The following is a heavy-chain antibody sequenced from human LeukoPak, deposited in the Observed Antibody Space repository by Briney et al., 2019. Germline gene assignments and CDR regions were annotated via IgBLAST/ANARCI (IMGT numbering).Heavy chain of an antibody. Sequence: GGSLRLSCAASGFTFSSCAMSWVRQAPGKGLEWVSAISGSGGRPYYADSVKGRFTISRDNSKNTLCLQMNSLRAEDTAVYYCARHPEPGYCSSTSCHESYFDYWGQGTLVTVSS. D-gene: IGHD2-2*01. CDR3: ARHPEPGYCSSTSCHESYFDY. V-gene: IGHV3-23*01. CDR1: GFTFSSCA. J-gene: IGHJ4*02. CDR2: ISGSGGRP.